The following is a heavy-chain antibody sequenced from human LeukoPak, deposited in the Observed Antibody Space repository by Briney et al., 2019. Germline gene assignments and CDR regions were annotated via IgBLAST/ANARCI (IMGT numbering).Heavy chain of an antibody. CDR1: GFTFSSYS. CDR2: ISSSSSYI. Sequence: GGSLRLSCAASGFTFSSYSMNWVRQAPGKGLEWVSSISSSSSYIYYADSVKGRFTISRDNAKNSLYLQINSLRAEDTAVYYCARDDRYSGYDFGWTYYYYGMDVWGQGTTVTVSS. D-gene: IGHD5-12*01. V-gene: IGHV3-21*01. J-gene: IGHJ6*02. CDR3: ARDDRYSGYDFGWTYYYYGMDV.